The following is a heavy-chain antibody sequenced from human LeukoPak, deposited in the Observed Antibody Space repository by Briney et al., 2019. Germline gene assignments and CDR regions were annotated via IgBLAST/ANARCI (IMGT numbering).Heavy chain of an antibody. CDR2: IKQDGSEK. D-gene: IGHD4-23*01. Sequence: PGGSLRLSGAASGFTFSSYWMSWVRQAPGKGLEWVANIKQDGSEKYYVDSVKGRFTISRDNAKNSLYLQMNSLRAEDTAVYYCARETPPSYNWFDPWGQGTLVTVSS. J-gene: IGHJ5*02. CDR3: ARETPPSYNWFDP. CDR1: GFTFSSYW. V-gene: IGHV3-7*01.